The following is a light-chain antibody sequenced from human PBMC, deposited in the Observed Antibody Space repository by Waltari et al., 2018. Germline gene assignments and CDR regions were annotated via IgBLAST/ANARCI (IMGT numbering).Light chain of an antibody. J-gene: IGLJ2*01. V-gene: IGLV1-51*01. Sequence: QSVLTQPPSVSAAPGQKVTISCSGSSSNIGNNYVSWYQHLPGTAPKLLLYHTSERPSGIHDRFSGSKSGTSATLGITGLQTGDEADYYCGSWDNSLSAVLFGGGTKLTVL. CDR3: GSWDNSLSAVL. CDR1: SSNIGNNY. CDR2: HTS.